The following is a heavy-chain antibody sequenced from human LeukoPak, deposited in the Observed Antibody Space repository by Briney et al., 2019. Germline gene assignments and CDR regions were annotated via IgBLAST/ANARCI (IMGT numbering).Heavy chain of an antibody. CDR2: IYPADSDT. Sequence: GESLKISCMGSGYSFTTSWIGWVRQMPGKGLEWMGIIYPADSDTTYSPSFQGQVTISADKSISTAYLQWSSLRASDTAMYYCAITYSGHNYFDYWDQGTLVTVSS. CDR1: GYSFTTSW. D-gene: IGHD1-26*01. CDR3: AITYSGHNYFDY. V-gene: IGHV5-51*01. J-gene: IGHJ4*02.